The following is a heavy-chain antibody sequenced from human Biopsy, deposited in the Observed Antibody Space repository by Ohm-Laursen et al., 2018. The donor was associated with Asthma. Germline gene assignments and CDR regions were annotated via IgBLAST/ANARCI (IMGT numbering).Heavy chain of an antibody. V-gene: IGHV3-30*18. CDR2: ISYDGNHK. D-gene: IGHD5-12*01. J-gene: IGHJ4*02. Sequence: SLRLSCAASGFMFRSFGMHWVRQAPGKGLEWGAVISYDGNHKFYEDSVKGRFTISRDNSKSTLYLQMNSLRTEDTAVYYCAKRRGYSGHDNDYWGQGTLVIVSS. CDR1: GFMFRSFG. CDR3: AKRRGYSGHDNDY.